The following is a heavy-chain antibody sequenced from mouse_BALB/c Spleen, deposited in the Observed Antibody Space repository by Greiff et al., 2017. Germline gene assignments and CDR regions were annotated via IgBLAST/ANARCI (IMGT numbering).Heavy chain of an antibody. J-gene: IGHJ4*01. CDR1: GYSFTGYN. Sequence: EVKLMESGPELEKPGASVKISCKASGYSFTGYNMNWVKQSNGKSLEWIGNIDPYYGGTSYNQKFKGKATLTVDKSSSTAYMQLKSLTSDDSAVYFCALNGRTGNAMDYWGQGTSVTVSS. CDR3: ALNGRTGNAMDY. D-gene: IGHD4-1*01. V-gene: IGHV1-39*01. CDR2: IDPYYGGT.